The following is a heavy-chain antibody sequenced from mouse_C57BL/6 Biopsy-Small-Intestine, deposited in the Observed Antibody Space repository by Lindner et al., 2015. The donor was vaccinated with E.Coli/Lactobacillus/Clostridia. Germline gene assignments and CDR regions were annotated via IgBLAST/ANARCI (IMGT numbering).Heavy chain of an antibody. CDR3: ASGSFRQYEY. CDR2: ISAYNGNT. D-gene: IGHD2-3*01. Sequence: SVKVSCKASGYTFVTYGICWVRQAPGQGLEWVGWISAYNGNTNYAQNLQGRVTLTTDTATSTAYMELTSLGSDDTAVYYCASGSFRQYEYWGQGTLVTVSS. V-gene: IGHV1-81*01. J-gene: IGHJ4*01. CDR1: GYTFVTYG.